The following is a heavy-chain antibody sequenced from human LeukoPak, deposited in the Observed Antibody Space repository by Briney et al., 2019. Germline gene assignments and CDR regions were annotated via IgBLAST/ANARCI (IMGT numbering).Heavy chain of an antibody. CDR3: ARVARSELVLDY. V-gene: IGHV4-34*01. D-gene: IGHD3-10*01. CDR1: GGSFSGYY. J-gene: IGHJ4*02. Sequence: SETLSLTCAVYGGSFSGYYWSWIRQPPGKGLEWIGEINHSGSTNYNPSLKSRVTISVDTSKNQFSLKLSSVTAADTAVYYCARVARSELVLDYWGQGTLVTVSS. CDR2: INHSGST.